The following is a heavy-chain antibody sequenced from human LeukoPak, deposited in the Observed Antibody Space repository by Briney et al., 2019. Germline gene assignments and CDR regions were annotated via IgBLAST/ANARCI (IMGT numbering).Heavy chain of an antibody. CDR3: TTGPGNSGY. CDR2: ISSGSSYI. V-gene: IGHV3-21*01. D-gene: IGHD4-23*01. CDR1: GFSFSSYS. J-gene: IGHJ4*02. Sequence: GGSLRLSCAASGFSFSSYSMNWVRQAPGKGLEWVSCISSGSSYIYEADSVKGRFTISRDNAKNSLYLQMNSLRAEDTAVYYCTTGPGNSGYWGQGTLVTVSS.